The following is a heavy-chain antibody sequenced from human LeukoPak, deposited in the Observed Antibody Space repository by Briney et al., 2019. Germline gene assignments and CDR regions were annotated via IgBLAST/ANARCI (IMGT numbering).Heavy chain of an antibody. Sequence: GGSLRLSCAASGFTSSSYSMNWVRQAPGKGLEWVSSISSSSSYIYYADSVKGRFTISRDNAKNSLYLQMNSLRAEDTAVYYCARDVPAAAGAFDYWGQGTLVTVSS. D-gene: IGHD6-13*01. CDR2: ISSSSSYI. V-gene: IGHV3-21*01. CDR1: GFTSSSYS. CDR3: ARDVPAAAGAFDY. J-gene: IGHJ4*02.